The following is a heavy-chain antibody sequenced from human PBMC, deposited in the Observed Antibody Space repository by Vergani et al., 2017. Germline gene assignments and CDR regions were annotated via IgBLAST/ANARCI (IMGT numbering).Heavy chain of an antibody. J-gene: IGHJ3*02. CDR2: ISSSGSTI. CDR3: ARDRSMGWLQWPNDAFDI. D-gene: IGHD5-24*01. CDR1: GFTFSDYY. V-gene: IGHV3-11*01. Sequence: QVQLVESGGGLVKPGGSLRLSCAASGFTFSDYYMSWIRQAPGKGLEWVSYISSSGSTIYYADSVKGRFTISRDNAKNSLYLQMNSLRAEDTAVYYCARDRSMGWLQWPNDAFDIWGQGTMVTVSS.